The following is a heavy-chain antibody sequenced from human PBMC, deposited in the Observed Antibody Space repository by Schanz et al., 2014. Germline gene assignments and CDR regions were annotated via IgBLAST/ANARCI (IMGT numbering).Heavy chain of an antibody. V-gene: IGHV3-33*01. Sequence: QAQLMESGGGVVQPGTSLILSCSASGFSLNTYGIHWFRQPAGKGLEWVAVIWNNGITKYYADSVRGRFTISRDRYQNTLHLLMSMLRAEATAVYYAARPSVDCGEVDFWGQGTLVTVSS. CDR3: ARPSVDCGEVDF. CDR1: GFSLNTYG. J-gene: IGHJ4*02. CDR2: IWNNGITK. D-gene: IGHD4-17*01.